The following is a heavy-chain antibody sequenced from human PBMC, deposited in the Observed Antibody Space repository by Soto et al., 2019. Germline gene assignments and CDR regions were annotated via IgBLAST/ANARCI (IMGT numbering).Heavy chain of an antibody. CDR3: AKVLPITMIVVVRPWFDP. D-gene: IGHD3-22*01. J-gene: IGHJ5*02. Sequence: GGSLRLSCAASGFTFSSYAMSWVRQAPGKGLEWVSAISGSGGSTYYADSVKGRFTISRDNSKNTLYLQMNSLRAEDTAVYYCAKVLPITMIVVVRPWFDPWGQGTLVTVSS. V-gene: IGHV3-23*01. CDR2: ISGSGGST. CDR1: GFTFSSYA.